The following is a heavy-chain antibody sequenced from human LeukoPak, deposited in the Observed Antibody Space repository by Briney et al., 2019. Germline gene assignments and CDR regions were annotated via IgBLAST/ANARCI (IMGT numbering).Heavy chain of an antibody. D-gene: IGHD2-21*01. V-gene: IGHV3-72*01. CDR2: TRDKAKSRTT. CDR3: ARDTHVAMDV. Sequence: GGSLRLSCAASGFTFSDHYMNWVRQAPGKGLEWVGRTRDKAKSRTTEYAASVKGRFTVTRDDSKNSLSLQMNNVKTEDTAVYYCARDTHVAMDVWGKGTTVTVSS. CDR1: GFTFSDHY. J-gene: IGHJ6*04.